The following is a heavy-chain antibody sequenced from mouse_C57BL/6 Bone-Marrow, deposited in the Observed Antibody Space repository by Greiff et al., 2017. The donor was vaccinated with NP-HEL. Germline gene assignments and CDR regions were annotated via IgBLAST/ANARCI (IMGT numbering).Heavy chain of an antibody. CDR2: IDPSDSYT. CDR1: GYTFTSYW. V-gene: IGHV1-69*01. J-gene: IGHJ3*01. Sequence: VQLQQPGAELVMPGASVKLSCKASGYTFTSYWMHWVKQRPGQGLEWIGEIDPSDSYTNYNQKFKGKSTLTVDKSSSTAYMQLSSLTSEDSAVYYCARGGWLLRGWCAYWGQGTLVTVSA. CDR3: ARGGWLLRGWCAY. D-gene: IGHD2-3*01.